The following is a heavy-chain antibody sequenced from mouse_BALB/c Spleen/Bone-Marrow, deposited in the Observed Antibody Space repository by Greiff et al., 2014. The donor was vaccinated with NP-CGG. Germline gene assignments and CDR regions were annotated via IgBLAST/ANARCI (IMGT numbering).Heavy chain of an antibody. CDR1: GYTFTSYT. CDR2: INPSSGYT. CDR3: ARYRYDWYFDV. V-gene: IGHV1-4*01. Sequence: QVQLKESGAELARPGASVKMSCKASGYTFTSYTMHWVKQRPGQGLEWIGYINPSSGYTNYNQKFMDKATLAADKSSSTAYMQLSSLTSEDSAVYYCARYRYDWYFDVWGAGTTVTVSS. J-gene: IGHJ1*01. D-gene: IGHD2-14*01.